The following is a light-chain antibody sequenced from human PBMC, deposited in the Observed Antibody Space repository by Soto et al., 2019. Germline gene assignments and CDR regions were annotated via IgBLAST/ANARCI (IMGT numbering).Light chain of an antibody. CDR2: DVT. CDR3: CSYAGIYTLYV. J-gene: IGLJ1*01. V-gene: IGLV2-11*01. CDR1: SSDVGGYDF. Sequence: QSALTQPRSVSGSPGQSVTISCTGTSSDVGGYDFVSWYRHHPGKAPKLLLYDVTERPSGVPDRFSGSKSGNTASLTISGLQTEDEADYYCCSYAGIYTLYVFGTGTKVTVL.